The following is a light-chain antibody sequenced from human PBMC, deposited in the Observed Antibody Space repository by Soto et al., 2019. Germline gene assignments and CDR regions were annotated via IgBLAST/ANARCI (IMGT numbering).Light chain of an antibody. CDR2: EGS. CDR3: CSYAGSSTYV. V-gene: IGLV2-23*01. CDR1: SSDVGSYNL. Sequence: QAALTQPASVSRSPGQSITISCTGTSSDVGSYNLVSWDQQHPGKAPKLMIYEGSKRPSGVSNLFSGSKSCNTASLTISGLQAEDEADYYCCSYAGSSTYVFGTGTKVTVL. J-gene: IGLJ1*01.